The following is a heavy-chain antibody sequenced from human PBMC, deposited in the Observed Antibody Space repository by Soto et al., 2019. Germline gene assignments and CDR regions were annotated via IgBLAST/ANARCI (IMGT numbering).Heavy chain of an antibody. Sequence: GGSLRLSCAASGFTFSSYSMHWVRQAPGKGLEWVAVIWYDGSNKYYADSVKGRFTISRDNSKNTLYLQMNSLRAEDTAVYYCARTSSGYSYDNYYYGMDVWGQGTTVTVSS. CDR1: GFTFSSYS. D-gene: IGHD5-18*01. J-gene: IGHJ6*02. CDR2: IWYDGSNK. V-gene: IGHV3-33*08. CDR3: ARTSSGYSYDNYYYGMDV.